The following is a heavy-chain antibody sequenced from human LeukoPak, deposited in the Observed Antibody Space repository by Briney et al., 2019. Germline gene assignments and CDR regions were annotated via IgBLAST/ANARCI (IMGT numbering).Heavy chain of an antibody. D-gene: IGHD5/OR15-5a*01. J-gene: IGHJ3*02. CDR3: AKDHRVYDKTPTAFDI. V-gene: IGHV3-23*01. CDR2: VSGSGGGT. CDR1: GFTFSSYA. Sequence: PGRSLRLSCAASGFTFSSYAMNWVRQAPGKGLEWVSGVSGSGGGTYYADSVKGRFTISRDNSKTTLYLQMNSLRAEDTAVYYCAKDHRVYDKTPTAFDIWGQGTLVTVSS.